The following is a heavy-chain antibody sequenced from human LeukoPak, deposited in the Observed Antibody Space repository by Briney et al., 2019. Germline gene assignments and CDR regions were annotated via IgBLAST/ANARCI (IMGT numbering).Heavy chain of an antibody. V-gene: IGHV4-31*03. CDR3: ARDMARGLTNWFDP. J-gene: IGHJ5*02. D-gene: IGHD3-10*01. CDR1: GGSISSGGYY. Sequence: SETLSLTCTVSGGSISSGGYYWSWIRQHPGKGLEWIGYIYYSGSTYYNPSLKSRVTISVDTSKNQYSLKLSSVTAADTAVYYCARDMARGLTNWFDPWGQGTLVTVSS. CDR2: IYYSGST.